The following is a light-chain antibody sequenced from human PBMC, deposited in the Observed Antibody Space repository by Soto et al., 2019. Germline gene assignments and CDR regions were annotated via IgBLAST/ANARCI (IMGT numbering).Light chain of an antibody. J-gene: IGLJ1*01. CDR1: SSDVGGYKY. Sequence: QSALTQPASVSGSPGQSITISCTGTSSDVGGYKYVSWYQHHPGKAPKLMIYDVSKRPSGVPDRFSGSKSGNTASLTISGLQAEDEADYYCCSYAASNTFVFGTGTKVTVL. CDR2: DVS. CDR3: CSYAASNTFV. V-gene: IGLV2-11*01.